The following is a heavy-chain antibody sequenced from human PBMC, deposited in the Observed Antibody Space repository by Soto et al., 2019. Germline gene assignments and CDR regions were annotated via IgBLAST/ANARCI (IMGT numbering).Heavy chain of an antibody. D-gene: IGHD1-1*01. CDR3: ATWDNPYYYYGMDV. V-gene: IGHV3-33*01. CDR2: IWYDGSNK. Sequence: GGSLRLSCAASGFTFSSYGMHWVRQAPGKGLEWVAVIWYDGSNKYYADSVKGRFTISRDNSKNTLYLQMNSLRAEDTAVYYCATWDNPYYYYGMDVWGQGTTVTVSS. J-gene: IGHJ6*02. CDR1: GFTFSSYG.